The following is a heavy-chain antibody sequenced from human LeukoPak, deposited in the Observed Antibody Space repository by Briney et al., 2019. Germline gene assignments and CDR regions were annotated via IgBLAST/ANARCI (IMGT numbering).Heavy chain of an antibody. CDR3: AGGRDVYRY. Sequence: GGSLRLSCAAPGFTFISYWMTWVRQAPGKGLEWVANIKQDGSEKYYVDSVEGRFTISRDNAKNSLYLQMNSLRAEDTAVYYCAGGRDVYRYWGQGTLVTVSS. J-gene: IGHJ4*02. CDR1: GFTFISYW. V-gene: IGHV3-7*01. D-gene: IGHD5-24*01. CDR2: IKQDGSEK.